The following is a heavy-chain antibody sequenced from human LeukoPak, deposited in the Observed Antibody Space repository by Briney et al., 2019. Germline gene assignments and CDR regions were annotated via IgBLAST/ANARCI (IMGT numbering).Heavy chain of an antibody. Sequence: SETLSLTCTVSGGSISSYYWSWIRQPPGKGLEWIGYIYYSGSTIYNPSLKSRVTISVDTSKNQFSLKLSSVTAADTAVYYCAKNYGDYANWFDPWGQGTLVTVSS. D-gene: IGHD4-17*01. CDR3: AKNYGDYANWFDP. CDR2: IYYSGST. J-gene: IGHJ5*02. V-gene: IGHV4-59*01. CDR1: GGSISSYY.